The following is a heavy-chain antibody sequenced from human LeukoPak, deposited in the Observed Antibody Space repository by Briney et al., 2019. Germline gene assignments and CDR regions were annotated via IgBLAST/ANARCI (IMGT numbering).Heavy chain of an antibody. V-gene: IGHV3-66*01. Sequence: AGGSLRLSCAASGFTVSSNYMSWVRQAPGKGLEWVSVIYSGGSTYYADSVKGRLTIPRDNSKNTLYLQMISLRAEDTAVYYCARAGRGYTYGYEFLFDYWGQGTLVTVSS. CDR2: IYSGGST. CDR3: ARAGRGYTYGYEFLFDY. CDR1: GFTVSSNY. D-gene: IGHD5-18*01. J-gene: IGHJ4*02.